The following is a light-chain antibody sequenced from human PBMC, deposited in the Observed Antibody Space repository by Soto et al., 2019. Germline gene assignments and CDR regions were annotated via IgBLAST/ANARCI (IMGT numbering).Light chain of an antibody. CDR1: ESVTKI. Sequence: KLMTQSPATLSVSPGERATLSCRASESVTKILAWYPQKPGQAPRLLIYDASTRATGIPARFSGGGSETEFTLTISSLQSEDVAVYFCQQYNIWPVTFGQGTRLEIK. J-gene: IGKJ5*01. CDR2: DAS. CDR3: QQYNIWPVT. V-gene: IGKV3-15*01.